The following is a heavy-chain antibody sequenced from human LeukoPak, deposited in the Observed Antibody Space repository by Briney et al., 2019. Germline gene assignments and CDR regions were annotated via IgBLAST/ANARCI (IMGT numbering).Heavy chain of an antibody. CDR1: GYPLRRYA. J-gene: IGHJ4*02. D-gene: IGHD6-13*01. Sequence: GGSLRLLCAASGYPLRRYANIEPRDAPGRGRVGVSAISGGGGSTFYAGSVKGRFTISRDNSKNTLYLQMDSLKAEDTAIYYCAKEDAYSSSNPDYWGQGTLVTVSS. CDR2: ISGGGGST. V-gene: IGHV3-23*01. CDR3: AKEDAYSSSNPDY.